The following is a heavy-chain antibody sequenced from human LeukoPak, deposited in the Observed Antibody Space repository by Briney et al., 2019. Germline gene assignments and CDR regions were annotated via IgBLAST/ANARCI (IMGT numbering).Heavy chain of an antibody. CDR1: GGTFSNYA. D-gene: IGHD5-18*01. CDR3: ARDGGYSYACDY. CDR2: INPNSGGT. Sequence: ASVKVSCKAPGGTFSNYAISWVRQAPGQGLEWMGWINPNSGGTNHAQKFQGWVTVTRDTSISTAYMELSRLRSDDTAVYYCARDGGYSYACDYWGQGTLVTVSS. V-gene: IGHV1-2*04. J-gene: IGHJ4*02.